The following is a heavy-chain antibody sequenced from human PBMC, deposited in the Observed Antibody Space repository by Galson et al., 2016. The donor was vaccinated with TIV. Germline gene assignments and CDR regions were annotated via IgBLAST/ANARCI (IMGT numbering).Heavy chain of an antibody. V-gene: IGHV3-7*04. Sequence: SLRLSCAASGFIFTSYWMTWVRQAPGKGLEWVANIRQDGRETYYVDSVKGRFTISRDNAKNFLYLQMSSRRAEDTAFCYCARDLEGWLRAQYDSWGQGTLVTVSS. J-gene: IGHJ4*02. CDR3: ARDLEGWLRAQYDS. D-gene: IGHD6-19*01. CDR2: IRQDGRET. CDR1: GFIFTSYW.